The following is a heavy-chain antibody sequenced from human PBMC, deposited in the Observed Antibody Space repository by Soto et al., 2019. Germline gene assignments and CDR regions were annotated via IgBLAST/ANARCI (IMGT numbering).Heavy chain of an antibody. Sequence: QVQLVQSGAEVKKPGASVKVSCKASGYTFTSYGISWVRQAPGQGLEWMGWISAYNGNTKYAQKLQVRVTMTTDTSTSTAYMELRSLRSDDTAVYYCARDLGPSITGTTGWFDYWGQGTLVTVSS. D-gene: IGHD1-20*01. CDR2: ISAYNGNT. J-gene: IGHJ4*02. CDR3: ARDLGPSITGTTGWFDY. V-gene: IGHV1-18*01. CDR1: GYTFTSYG.